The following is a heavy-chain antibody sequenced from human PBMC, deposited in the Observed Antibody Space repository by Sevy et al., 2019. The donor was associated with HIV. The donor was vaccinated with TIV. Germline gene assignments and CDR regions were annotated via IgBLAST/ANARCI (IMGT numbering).Heavy chain of an antibody. V-gene: IGHV3-23*01. CDR3: AKGEGGILGGGDRYYCGIDV. CDR2: ISGSGGST. D-gene: IGHD2-21*01. J-gene: IGHJ6*02. CDR1: GFTFSSYA. Sequence: GGSLRLSCAASGFTFSSYAMSWVRQAPGKGLEWVSAISGSGGSTYYADSVKGRFTISRDNSKNTLYLQMNSLRAEDPAVYYCAKGEGGILGGGDRYYCGIDVWGQGTTVTVSS.